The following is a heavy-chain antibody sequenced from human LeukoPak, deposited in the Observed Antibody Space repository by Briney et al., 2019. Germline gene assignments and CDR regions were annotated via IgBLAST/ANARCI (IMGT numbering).Heavy chain of an antibody. Sequence: GGSLRLSCAAPGFTFSSYSMNWVRQAPGKGLEWVSSISSSSSYIYYADSVKGRFTISRDNAKNSLYLQMNSLRAEDTAVYYCAELGITMIGGVWGKGTTVTISS. CDR1: GFTFSSYS. CDR2: ISSSSSYI. V-gene: IGHV3-21*01. D-gene: IGHD3-10*02. CDR3: AELGITMIGGV. J-gene: IGHJ6*04.